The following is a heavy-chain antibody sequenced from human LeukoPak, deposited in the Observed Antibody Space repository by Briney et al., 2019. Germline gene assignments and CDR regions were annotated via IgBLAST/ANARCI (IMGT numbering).Heavy chain of an antibody. D-gene: IGHD1-26*01. CDR1: GFTFTYAW. CDR2: IKSETDGATT. J-gene: IGHJ4*02. V-gene: IGHV3-15*01. CDR3: TISGRNIDY. Sequence: GGPLRLSCAASGFTFTYAWMSWVRQAPGKGLEWVGRIKSETDGATTAYGSPVKGRFTISRDDSKKTLFLQINTLKTEDTAIYYCTISGRNIDYWGQGTLVTV.